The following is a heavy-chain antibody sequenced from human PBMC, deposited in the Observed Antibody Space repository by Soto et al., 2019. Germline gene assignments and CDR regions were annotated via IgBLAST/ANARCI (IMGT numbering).Heavy chain of an antibody. J-gene: IGHJ5*02. CDR2: TYYGSKWYS. V-gene: IGHV6-1*01. CDR1: GDSVSSNSAA. D-gene: IGHD3-3*01. CDR3: ARGPAILNP. Sequence: SQTLSLTCAISGDSVSSNSAAWNWIRQSPSRGLEWLGRTYYGSKWYSVYAASVKSRAIIKPDTSKNQFSLQLNSVTPEDTAVYYCARGPAILNPWGQGILVTVSS.